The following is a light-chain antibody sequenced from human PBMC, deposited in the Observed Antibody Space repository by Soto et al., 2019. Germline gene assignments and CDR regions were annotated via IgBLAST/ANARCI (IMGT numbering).Light chain of an antibody. CDR3: QQYNNWPS. CDR2: KAS. V-gene: IGKV1-5*03. Sequence: MQMTQSPSTLSASVGDTVTVTCRASQSISNWLAWYQQKPGEAPKLLIYKASNLENGVPSRFSGSGSGTEFTLTIRSLQSEDFAVYFCQQYNNWPSFGQGTRLEIK. J-gene: IGKJ5*01. CDR1: QSISNW.